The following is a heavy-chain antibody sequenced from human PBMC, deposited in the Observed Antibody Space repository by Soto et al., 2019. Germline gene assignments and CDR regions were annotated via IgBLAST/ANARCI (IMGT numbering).Heavy chain of an antibody. V-gene: IGHV1-18*04. D-gene: IGHD3-3*01. CDR2: ISAYNGNT. Sequence: GQLVQSGAEVKKPGASVKVSCKASGYTFTSYGISWVRQAPGQGLDWTGWISAYNGNTNYAQKLQRIVTMTKDTPTSTAYREMRSLRSDDTTVYYCARAINFRDNGLWSDPIYYYYGMDVWGQGTKVTVSS. CDR1: GYTFTSYG. J-gene: IGHJ6*02. CDR3: ARAINFRDNGLWSDPIYYYYGMDV.